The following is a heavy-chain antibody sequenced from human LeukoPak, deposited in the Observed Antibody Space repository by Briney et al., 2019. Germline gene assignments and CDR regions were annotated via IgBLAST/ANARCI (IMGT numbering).Heavy chain of an antibody. V-gene: IGHV4-34*01. Sequence: SETLSLTCAVYGGSFSGYYWSWIRQPPGKGLEWIGEINHSGSSNYNPSLKIRGTISVDTSKNQFSLKLSSVTAADTAVYYCARVGVRGVTMIVGYWGQGTLVTVSS. D-gene: IGHD3-22*01. CDR1: GGSFSGYY. CDR2: INHSGSS. CDR3: ARVGVRGVTMIVGY. J-gene: IGHJ4*02.